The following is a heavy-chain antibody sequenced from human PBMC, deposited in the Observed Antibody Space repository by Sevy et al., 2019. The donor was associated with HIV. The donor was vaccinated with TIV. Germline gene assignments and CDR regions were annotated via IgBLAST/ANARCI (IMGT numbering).Heavy chain of an antibody. Sequence: SQTLSLTCAVYGGSFSGYYWSWIRQPPGKGLEWIGEINHSGSTNYNPSLKSRVTISVDTSKNQFSLKLSSVTAADTAVYYCARVYCSSTSCYFAGFDYWGQGTLVTVSS. D-gene: IGHD2-2*01. J-gene: IGHJ4*02. CDR3: ARVYCSSTSCYFAGFDY. V-gene: IGHV4-34*01. CDR1: GGSFSGYY. CDR2: INHSGST.